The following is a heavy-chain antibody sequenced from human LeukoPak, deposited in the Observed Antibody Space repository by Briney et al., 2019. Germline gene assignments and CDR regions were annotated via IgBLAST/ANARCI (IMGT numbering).Heavy chain of an antibody. Sequence: GGSLRLSCAASGFTFSTYAMSWVRQAPGKGLEWVSTISGSGGSTYYGDSVKGRFTISRDNSKNTLYLQMNNLRAEDTAVYYCAKGHDSSGYYSYYFDYWGQGTLVTVSS. CDR1: GFTFSTYA. V-gene: IGHV3-23*01. J-gene: IGHJ4*02. CDR2: ISGSGGST. CDR3: AKGHDSSGYYSYYFDY. D-gene: IGHD3-22*01.